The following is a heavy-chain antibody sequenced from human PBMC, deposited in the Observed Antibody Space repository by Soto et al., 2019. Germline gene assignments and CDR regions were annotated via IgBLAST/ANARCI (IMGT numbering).Heavy chain of an antibody. CDR1: GGSFSGYY. J-gene: IGHJ4*02. Sequence: SETLSLTCAVYGGSFSGYYWSWIRQPPGKGLEWIGEINHSGSTNYNPSLKSRVTISVDTSKNQFSLKLSSVTAADTAVYYCARGYGDYVRYFDYWGQGTLVT. CDR3: ARGYGDYVRYFDY. D-gene: IGHD4-17*01. CDR2: INHSGST. V-gene: IGHV4-34*01.